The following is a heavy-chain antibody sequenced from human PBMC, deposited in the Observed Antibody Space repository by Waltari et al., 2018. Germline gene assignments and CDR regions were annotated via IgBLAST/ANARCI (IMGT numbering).Heavy chain of an antibody. CDR3: ATWAVKGDAFDI. CDR2: IYSGGST. Sequence: EVQLVESGGGLVQPGGSLRLSCAASGFTVSSNYMTWARQAPRKGLEWVSVIYSGGSTYYADSVKGRFTISRDNSKNTLYLQMNSLRAEDTAVYYCATWAVKGDAFDIWGQGTMVTVSS. D-gene: IGHD7-27*01. J-gene: IGHJ3*02. V-gene: IGHV3-66*02. CDR1: GFTVSSNY.